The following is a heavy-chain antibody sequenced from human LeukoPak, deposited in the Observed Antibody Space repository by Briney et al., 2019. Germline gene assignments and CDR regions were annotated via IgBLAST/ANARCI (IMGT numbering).Heavy chain of an antibody. D-gene: IGHD2/OR15-2a*01. V-gene: IGHV3-7*01. CDR3: ARDGTWTSTPPYYFDY. J-gene: IGHJ4*02. CDR2: IKQDGSEK. Sequence: PGGSLRLSCAASGFTFSSYWMSWVRQAPGKGLEWVADIKQDGSEKYYVDSVKGRFTISRDNAKNSLYLQMNGLRAEDTAVYYCARDGTWTSTPPYYFDYWGQGTLVTVSS. CDR1: GFTFSSYW.